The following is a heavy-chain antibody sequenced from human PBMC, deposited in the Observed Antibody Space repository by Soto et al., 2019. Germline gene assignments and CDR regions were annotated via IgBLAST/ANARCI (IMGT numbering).Heavy chain of an antibody. J-gene: IGHJ6*02. CDR2: ISGSGGST. D-gene: IGHD3-10*01. V-gene: IGHV3-23*01. CDR3: AKTFEWFRDHGMDV. Sequence: HPGGSLRLSCTPSGFTFSSYAMSCVRQAPGKGLEWVSAISGSGGSTYYADSVKGRFTISRDNSKNTLYLQMNSLRAEDTAVYYCAKTFEWFRDHGMDVWGQGTTVTVSS. CDR1: GFTFSSYA.